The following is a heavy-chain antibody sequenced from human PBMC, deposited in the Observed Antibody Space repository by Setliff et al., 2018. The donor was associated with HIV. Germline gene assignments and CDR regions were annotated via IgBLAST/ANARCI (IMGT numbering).Heavy chain of an antibody. CDR3: ARRPAGAVAGGYGMDV. J-gene: IGHJ6*02. Sequence: PSETLSLTCAVSNYSISSAYYWGWIRHPPGKGLEWIGSIYHSGSTYYNPSPKSRVTISVDTSKNQFSLKLSSVTAADTAVYCCARRPAGAVAGGYGMDVWGQGTTVTVSS. D-gene: IGHD6-19*01. CDR2: IYHSGST. CDR1: NYSISSAYY. V-gene: IGHV4-38-2*01.